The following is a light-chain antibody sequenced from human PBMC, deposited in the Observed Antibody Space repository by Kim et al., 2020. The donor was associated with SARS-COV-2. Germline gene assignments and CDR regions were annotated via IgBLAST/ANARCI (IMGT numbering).Light chain of an antibody. CDR2: GAS. CDR1: QSVSSSY. V-gene: IGKV3-20*01. CDR3: QQYGSSQVT. Sequence: SPGERVTLSGRASQSVSSSYLAWYQQKPGQAPRLLIYGASSRATGISDRFSGSGSGTDFTLTISRLEPEDFAVYYCQQYGSSQVTFGGGTKVDIK. J-gene: IGKJ4*01.